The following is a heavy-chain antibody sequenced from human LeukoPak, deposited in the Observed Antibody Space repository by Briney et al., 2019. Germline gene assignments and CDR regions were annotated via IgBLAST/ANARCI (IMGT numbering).Heavy chain of an antibody. Sequence: SLRLSCAASGFTFDDYAMHWVRQAPGKGLEWVSGISWNSGSIGYADSVKGRFTISRDNAKNSLYLQMNSLRAEDTALYYCASGGTYSSGWYFDYWGQGTLVTVSS. CDR2: ISWNSGSI. V-gene: IGHV3-9*01. J-gene: IGHJ4*02. CDR3: ASGGTYSSGWYFDY. D-gene: IGHD6-19*01. CDR1: GFTFDDYA.